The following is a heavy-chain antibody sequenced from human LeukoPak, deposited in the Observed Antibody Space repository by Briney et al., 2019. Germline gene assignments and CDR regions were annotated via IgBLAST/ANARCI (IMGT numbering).Heavy chain of an antibody. D-gene: IGHD3-9*01. J-gene: IGHJ2*01. CDR2: IYPDDSDT. CDR1: GYSFTNYW. V-gene: IGHV5-51*01. Sequence: GESLKISCKGSGYSFTNYWIGWVRQMPGKGLEWMGIIYPDDSDTRYSPSFQGQVTISADKSITTAYLQWSSLKASDTAIFYCARRAFDYWYFDLWGRGTLVTVSS. CDR3: ARRAFDYWYFDL.